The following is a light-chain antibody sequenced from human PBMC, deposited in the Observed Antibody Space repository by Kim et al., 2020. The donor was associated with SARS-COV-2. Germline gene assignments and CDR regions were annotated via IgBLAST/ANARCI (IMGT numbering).Light chain of an antibody. J-gene: IGLJ3*02. CDR3: QAWDSSTAV. V-gene: IGLV3-1*01. Sequence: SYELTQPPSVSVSPGQTASITCSGDKLGDKYACWYQQKPGPSPVLVIYQDSKRPSGIPERFSGSNSGNTATLTISGTQAMDEADYYCQAWDSSTAVFGGG. CDR2: QDS. CDR1: KLGDKY.